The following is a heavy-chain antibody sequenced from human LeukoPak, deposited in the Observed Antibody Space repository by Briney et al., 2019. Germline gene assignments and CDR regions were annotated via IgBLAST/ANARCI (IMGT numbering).Heavy chain of an antibody. Sequence: GGSLRLSCTVSGFTVSSNSMSWVRQAPGKGLEWVSVIYSGGSTYYADSVKGRFTISRDNSKNTLYLQMNSLRAEDTAVYYCARRGSPGKHFDYWGQGTLVTVSS. V-gene: IGHV3-66*01. CDR3: ARRGSPGKHFDY. CDR2: IYSGGST. CDR1: GFTVSSNS. J-gene: IGHJ4*02. D-gene: IGHD1-14*01.